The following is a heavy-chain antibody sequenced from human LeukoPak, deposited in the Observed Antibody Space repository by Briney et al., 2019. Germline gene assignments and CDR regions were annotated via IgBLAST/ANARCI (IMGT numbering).Heavy chain of an antibody. CDR1: GFTFSSYW. Sequence: PGGSLRLSCAASGFTFSSYWMSWVRQAPGKGLEWVANIKQDGSEKYYVDSVKGRFTISRDNAKNSLYLQMNSLRADDTAVYFCARDFVPNDSSAWGFDYWGQGTLVTVSS. CDR2: IKQDGSEK. V-gene: IGHV3-7*01. D-gene: IGHD3-22*01. CDR3: ARDFVPNDSSAWGFDY. J-gene: IGHJ4*02.